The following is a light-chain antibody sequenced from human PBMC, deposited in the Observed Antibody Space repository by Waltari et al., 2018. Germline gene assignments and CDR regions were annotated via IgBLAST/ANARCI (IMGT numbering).Light chain of an antibody. V-gene: IGLV6-57*04. Sequence: NFMLTQPHSVSESPGTTVTISCTRSSGSIASNYVQWYQQRPGSAPTTVIYENNHRPAGVSDRFSGSIDSSSNSAPLTISGLKAEDEADYYCQSYYGTDWVFGGGTKLTVL. CDR2: ENN. CDR1: SGSIASNY. CDR3: QSYYGTDWV. J-gene: IGLJ3*02.